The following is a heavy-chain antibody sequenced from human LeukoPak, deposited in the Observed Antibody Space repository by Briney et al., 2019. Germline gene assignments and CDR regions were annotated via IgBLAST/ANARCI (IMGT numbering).Heavy chain of an antibody. Sequence: GGSLRLSCATSGFIFSGYYMSWIRQAPGKGVEWVSYISGSGNDISYADSVKGRLTISRDNAKGSLYLQMNSLRAADTAVYYCGTHAGRTGSDDWGQGTLVTVSS. V-gene: IGHV3-11*01. J-gene: IGHJ4*02. CDR1: GFIFSGYY. CDR3: GTHAGRTGSDD. CDR2: ISGSGNDI. D-gene: IGHD3/OR15-3a*01.